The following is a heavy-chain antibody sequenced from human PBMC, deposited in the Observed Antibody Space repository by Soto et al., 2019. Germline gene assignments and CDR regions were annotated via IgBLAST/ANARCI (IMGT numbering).Heavy chain of an antibody. D-gene: IGHD6-13*01. Sequence: SETLSLTCTVSGGSISSSRYYWGWIRQPPGKGQEWIGSIYYSGSTYYNPSLKSRVTISVDTSKNQFSLKLSSVTAADTAVYYCARLLIAAAGVDAFDIWGQGTMVTVSS. J-gene: IGHJ3*02. CDR3: ARLLIAAAGVDAFDI. CDR2: IYYSGST. CDR1: GGSISSSRYY. V-gene: IGHV4-39*01.